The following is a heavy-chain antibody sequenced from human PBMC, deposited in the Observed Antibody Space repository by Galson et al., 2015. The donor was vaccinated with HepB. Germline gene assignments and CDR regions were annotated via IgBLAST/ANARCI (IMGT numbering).Heavy chain of an antibody. D-gene: IGHD5-12*01. Sequence: CAISGDSVSSHNAAWNWIRQSPGRGLEWLGRTYYRSTWNTDYAVFVKSRITINADTSKNHFSLQLDSATPEDTAVYFCARTGTSGYDRYFGSWGQGTQVIVSS. J-gene: IGHJ4*02. CDR1: GDSVSSHNAA. V-gene: IGHV6-1*01. CDR2: TYYRSTWNT. CDR3: ARTGTSGYDRYFGS.